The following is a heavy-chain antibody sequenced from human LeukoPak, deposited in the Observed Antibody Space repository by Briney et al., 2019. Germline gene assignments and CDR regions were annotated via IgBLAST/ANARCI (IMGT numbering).Heavy chain of an antibody. CDR1: GCTFSSYA. D-gene: IGHD4-17*01. CDR2: ISGSGGST. Sequence: GGSLRLSCAASGCTFSSYAMSWVRQAPGKGLEWVSAISGSGGSTYYADSVKGRFTISRDNSKNTLYLQMNSLRAEDTAVYYCAKDEGDYVYYFDYWGQGTLVTVSS. J-gene: IGHJ4*02. CDR3: AKDEGDYVYYFDY. V-gene: IGHV3-23*01.